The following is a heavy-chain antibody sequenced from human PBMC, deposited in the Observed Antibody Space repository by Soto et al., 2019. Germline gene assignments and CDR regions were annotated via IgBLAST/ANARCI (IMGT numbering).Heavy chain of an antibody. CDR2: IYYSGST. D-gene: IGHD3-3*01. CDR1: GGSISSGGYY. CDR3: ARSLRAFGVVTYGMDV. V-gene: IGHV4-31*03. J-gene: IGHJ6*02. Sequence: QVQLQESGPGLVKPSQTLSLTCTVSGGSISSGGYYWSWIRQHPGKGLEWIGYIYYSGSTYYNPSLKSRVTISVDTSKNQFSLKLSSVTAADTAVYYCARSLRAFGVVTYGMDVWGQGTTVTVS.